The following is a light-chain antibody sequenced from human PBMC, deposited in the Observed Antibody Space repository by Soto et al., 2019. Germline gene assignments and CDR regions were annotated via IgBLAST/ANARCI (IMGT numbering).Light chain of an antibody. V-gene: IGKV3-20*01. CDR1: QSVGRNY. CDR3: HQYGVSPLT. J-gene: IGKJ4*01. CDR2: DAS. Sequence: EIVLTQSPGTLSLSPGESATLSCRASQSVGRNYLAWFQHKPDQAPRLLIYDASNRATGVPDRFSGSGTGTGFTVSVNRLEAEDFAVYYYHQYGVSPLTFGGGATVEIK.